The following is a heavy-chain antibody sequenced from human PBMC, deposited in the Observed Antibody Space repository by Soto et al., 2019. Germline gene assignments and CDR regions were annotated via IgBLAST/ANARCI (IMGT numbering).Heavy chain of an antibody. J-gene: IGHJ4*02. D-gene: IGHD6-19*01. CDR2: ISAYNGNT. Sequence: QVQLVQSGAEVKKPGASVKVSCKASGYTLTSYGISWVRQAPGQGLEWMGWISAYNGNTNYAQKLQGRVTMTTAKSTSTADMELRSLRSDDTAVYYCARDLAVGLVDYWGQGTLVTVSS. V-gene: IGHV1-18*01. CDR3: ARDLAVGLVDY. CDR1: GYTLTSYG.